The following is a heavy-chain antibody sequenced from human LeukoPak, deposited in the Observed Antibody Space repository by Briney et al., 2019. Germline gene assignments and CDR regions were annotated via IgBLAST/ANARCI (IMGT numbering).Heavy chain of an antibody. J-gene: IGHJ6*04. Sequence: GGSLRLSCAASGSTFSSYWMSWVRQAPGKGLEWVANIKQDGSEKYYVDSVKGRFTISRDNAKNSLYLQMNSLRAEDTAVYYCARDRGVPAAGMDVWGKGTTVTVSS. CDR2: IKQDGSEK. V-gene: IGHV3-7*03. CDR3: ARDRGVPAAGMDV. D-gene: IGHD2-2*01. CDR1: GSTFSSYW.